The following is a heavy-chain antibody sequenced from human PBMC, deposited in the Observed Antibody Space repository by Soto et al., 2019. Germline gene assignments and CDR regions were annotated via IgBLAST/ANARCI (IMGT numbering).Heavy chain of an antibody. D-gene: IGHD3-10*01. Sequence: EVQLVESGGGLVQPGGSLRLSCAASGFTFSSYWMSWVRQAPGKGLEWVANIKQDGSEKYYVDSVKGRFTISRDNAKNSLYLQMNSLRAEDTTVYYCAREYRLWFGEFWFDPWGQGTLVTVSS. CDR1: GFTFSSYW. CDR3: AREYRLWFGEFWFDP. V-gene: IGHV3-7*01. CDR2: IKQDGSEK. J-gene: IGHJ5*02.